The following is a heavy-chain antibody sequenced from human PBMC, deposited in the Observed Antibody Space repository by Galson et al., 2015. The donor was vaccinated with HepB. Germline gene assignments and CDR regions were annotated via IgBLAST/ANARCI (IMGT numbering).Heavy chain of an antibody. Sequence: SVKVSCKASGYTFTSYAMHWVRQAPGQRLEWMGWINAGNGNTKYSQKFQGRATITRDTSASTAYMELSSLRSEDTAVYYCARDDYGSGSYYNGYYYGMDVWGQGTTVTVSS. CDR2: INAGNGNT. J-gene: IGHJ6*02. CDR1: GYTFTSYA. D-gene: IGHD3-10*01. V-gene: IGHV1-3*01. CDR3: ARDDYGSGSYYNGYYYGMDV.